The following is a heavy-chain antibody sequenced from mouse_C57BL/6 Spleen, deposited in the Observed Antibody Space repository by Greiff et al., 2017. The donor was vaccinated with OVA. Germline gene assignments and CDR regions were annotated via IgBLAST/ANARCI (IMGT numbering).Heavy chain of an antibody. D-gene: IGHD2-4*01. J-gene: IGHJ3*01. V-gene: IGHV2-2*01. CDR3: ALWGLALAY. CDR2: IWSGGST. Sequence: VMLVESGPGLVQPSQSLSITCTVSGFSLTSYGVHWVRQSPGKGLEWLGVIWSGGSTDYNAAFISRLSISKDNSKSQVFFKMNSLQADDTAIYYCALWGLALAYWGQGTLVTVSA. CDR1: GFSLTSYG.